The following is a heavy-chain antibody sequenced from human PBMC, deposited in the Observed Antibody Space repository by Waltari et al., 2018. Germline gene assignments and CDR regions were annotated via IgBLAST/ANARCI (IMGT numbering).Heavy chain of an antibody. CDR2: VDAEVDKT. V-gene: IGHV1-69-2*01. CDR3: VSDRRVMTPVKRTRGH. Sequence: EVQLVQTGAEVKKPGTSVKLSCEVSGYIFIDYCIHWVRQAPGKGVEVMGLVDAEVDKTYYPENFPGRVTIGADTSTETTYMELRDLTSEDTAMYFCVSDRRVMTPVKRTRGHWGQGTLVIVSS. J-gene: IGHJ1*01. D-gene: IGHD2-21*02. CDR1: GYIFIDYC.